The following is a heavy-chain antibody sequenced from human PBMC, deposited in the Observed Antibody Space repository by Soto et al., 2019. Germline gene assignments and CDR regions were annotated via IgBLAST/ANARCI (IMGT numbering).Heavy chain of an antibody. V-gene: IGHV1-24*01. Sequence: QVQLVQSGAEVKKPGASVKVSCKVSGYILTDLSIHWVRQAPGKGLEWMGGFDPEDGETIYAQKFQGRVTMTEDTSTDTAYMELSSLRSEDMAVYYCAARSRYTSGQEFDYWGQGTLVTVSS. CDR2: FDPEDGET. D-gene: IGHD6-19*01. CDR3: AARSRYTSGQEFDY. CDR1: GYILTDLS. J-gene: IGHJ4*02.